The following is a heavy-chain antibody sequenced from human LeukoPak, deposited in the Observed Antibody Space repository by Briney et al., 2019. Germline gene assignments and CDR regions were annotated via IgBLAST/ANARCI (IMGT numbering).Heavy chain of an antibody. CDR1: GGSISSSSYY. D-gene: IGHD5-18*01. Sequence: SETLSLTCTVSGGSISSSSYYWGWIRQPPGKGLEWIGSIYYSGSTYYNPSLKSRVTISVDTSKNQFSLKLSSVTAADTAVYYCARGVEYSYGSNWFDPWGQGILVTVSS. CDR2: IYYSGST. V-gene: IGHV4-39*07. J-gene: IGHJ5*02. CDR3: ARGVEYSYGSNWFDP.